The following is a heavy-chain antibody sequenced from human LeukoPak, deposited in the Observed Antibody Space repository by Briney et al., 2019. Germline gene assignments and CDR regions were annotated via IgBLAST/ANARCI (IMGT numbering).Heavy chain of an antibody. CDR2: INHSGST. CDR3: ARGLRDIVVGPAAIPGYYSYYMDV. J-gene: IGHJ6*03. CDR1: GGSFSGYY. Sequence: SETLSLTCVVYGGSFSGYYWSWIRQPPGKGLEWIGEINHSGSTNYNPSLKSRVTISVDTSKNQLSLKLSSVTAADTTVYYCARGLRDIVVGPAAIPGYYSYYMDVWGKGTTVTVSS. D-gene: IGHD2-2*02. V-gene: IGHV4-34*01.